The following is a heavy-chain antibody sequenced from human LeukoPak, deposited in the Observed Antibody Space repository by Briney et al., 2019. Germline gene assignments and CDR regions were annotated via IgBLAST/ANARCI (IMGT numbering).Heavy chain of an antibody. CDR2: IYPSDSDT. Sequence: GESLKISCKGSGYRFTSYWIAWVRQMPGKGLEWMGIIYPSDSDTRYNPSFQGQVTISVDKSISTAYLRWSSLKASDTAMYYCARRADLTSTDYWGQGTLVTVSS. V-gene: IGHV5-51*01. J-gene: IGHJ4*02. D-gene: IGHD3-9*01. CDR3: ARRADLTSTDY. CDR1: GYRFTSYW.